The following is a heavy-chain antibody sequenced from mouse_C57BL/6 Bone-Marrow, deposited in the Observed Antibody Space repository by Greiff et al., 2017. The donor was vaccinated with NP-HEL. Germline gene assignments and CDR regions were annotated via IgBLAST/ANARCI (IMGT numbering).Heavy chain of an antibody. CDR1: GFTFTDYY. D-gene: IGHD2-4*01. CDR3: ARSIYYDYADDPFYAMDY. J-gene: IGHJ4*01. CDR2: IRNKANGYTP. Sequence: EVMLVESGGGLVQPGGSLSLSCAASGFTFTDYYMSWVRQPPGKAPEWLGFIRNKANGYTPEYSASVKGRFTISRDNSQSILYLQMNALRAEDSATYYCARSIYYDYADDPFYAMDYWGQGTSVTVSS. V-gene: IGHV7-3*01.